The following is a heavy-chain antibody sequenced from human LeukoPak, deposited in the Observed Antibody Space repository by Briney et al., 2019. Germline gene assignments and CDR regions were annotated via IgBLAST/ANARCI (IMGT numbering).Heavy chain of an antibody. D-gene: IGHD5-18*01. V-gene: IGHV3-11*01. CDR2: ISSSGSTI. J-gene: IGHJ4*02. CDR1: GFTFSDYY. CDR3: AKATWIQLWPRGYFDY. Sequence: GGSLRLSCAASGFTFSDYYMSWIRQAPGKGLEWVSYISSSGSTIYYADSVKGRFTISRDNAKNSLYLQMNSLRAEDTAVYYCAKATWIQLWPRGYFDYWGQGTLVTVSS.